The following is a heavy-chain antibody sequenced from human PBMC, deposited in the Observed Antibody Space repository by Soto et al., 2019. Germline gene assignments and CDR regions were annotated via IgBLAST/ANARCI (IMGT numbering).Heavy chain of an antibody. CDR1: GGTFSSYA. Sequence: SVKVSCKASGGTFSSYAISWVRQAPGQGLEWMGGIIPIFGTANYAQKFQGRVTITADESTSTAYMELSSLRSEDTAVYYCACPTREDYGADYWGQGALVTVSS. D-gene: IGHD4-17*01. CDR3: ACPTREDYGADY. V-gene: IGHV1-69*13. CDR2: IIPIFGTA. J-gene: IGHJ4*02.